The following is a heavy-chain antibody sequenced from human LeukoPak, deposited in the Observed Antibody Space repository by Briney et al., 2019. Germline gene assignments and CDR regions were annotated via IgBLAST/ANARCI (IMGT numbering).Heavy chain of an antibody. Sequence: PSETLSLTCTVSGGSISSYYWSWIRQPAGKGLEWIGRIYTSGSTNYNPSLKSRVTMSVDTSKNQFSLKLSPVTAADTAVYYCARGGFFAGSSPTFDYWGQGTLVTVSS. J-gene: IGHJ4*02. D-gene: IGHD6-13*01. CDR1: GGSISSYY. V-gene: IGHV4-4*07. CDR2: IYTSGST. CDR3: ARGGFFAGSSPTFDY.